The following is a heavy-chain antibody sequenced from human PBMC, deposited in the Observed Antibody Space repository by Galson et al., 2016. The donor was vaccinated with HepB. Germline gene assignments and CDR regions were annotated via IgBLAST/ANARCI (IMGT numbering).Heavy chain of an antibody. J-gene: IGHJ6*02. CDR1: GFTFSRSW. V-gene: IGHV3-7*01. Sequence: SLRLSCAASGFTFSRSWMNWVRQAPGKGLEWSATINQDGSDQPYVDSVKGRFTISRDNAKNSLYLQMNSLRAEDTAVYYCVRGTSGLPGMDVWGQGTTVTVSS. CDR2: INQDGSDQ. CDR3: VRGTSGLPGMDV.